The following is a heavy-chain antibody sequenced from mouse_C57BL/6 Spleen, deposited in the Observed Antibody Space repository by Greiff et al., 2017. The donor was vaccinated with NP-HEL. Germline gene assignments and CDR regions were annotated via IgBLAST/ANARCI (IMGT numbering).Heavy chain of an antibody. Sequence: QVQLQQPGAELVKPGASVKMSCKASGYTFTSYWITWVKQRPGQGLEWIGDIYPGSGSTNYNEKFKSKATLTVDTSSSTAYMQLSSLTSEDSAVYYCARKWDDGYYVGAMDYWGQGTSVTVSS. CDR1: GYTFTSYW. V-gene: IGHV1-55*01. CDR2: IYPGSGST. J-gene: IGHJ4*01. D-gene: IGHD2-3*01. CDR3: ARKWDDGYYVGAMDY.